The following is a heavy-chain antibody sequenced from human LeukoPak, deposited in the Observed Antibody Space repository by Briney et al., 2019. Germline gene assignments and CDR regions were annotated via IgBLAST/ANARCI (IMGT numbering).Heavy chain of an antibody. Sequence: GGSLRLSCAASGFTFSTYGMHWVRQAPGKGLEWVAVFSYDGSIKDYADSVKGRFTISRDNSKNTLYLQTNSLRAEDTAVYYCAKEMGSGLIDYWGQGTVVTVSS. CDR1: GFTFSTYG. CDR3: AKEMGSGLIDY. J-gene: IGHJ4*02. CDR2: FSYDGSIK. D-gene: IGHD2-15*01. V-gene: IGHV3-30*18.